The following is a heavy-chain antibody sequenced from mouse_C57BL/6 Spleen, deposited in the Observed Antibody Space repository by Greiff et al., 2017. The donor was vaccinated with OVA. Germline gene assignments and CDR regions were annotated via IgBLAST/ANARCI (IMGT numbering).Heavy chain of an antibody. J-gene: IGHJ2*01. D-gene: IGHD1-1*01. Sequence: EVQLQQSGAELVRPGASVKLSCTASGFNIKDDYMHWVKQRPEQGLEWIGWIDPENGDTEYASKFQGKATITADTSSNTAYLQLSSLTSEDTAVYYCTFTTVVARYWGQGTTLTVSS. CDR3: TFTTVVARY. CDR1: GFNIKDDY. CDR2: IDPENGDT. V-gene: IGHV14-4*01.